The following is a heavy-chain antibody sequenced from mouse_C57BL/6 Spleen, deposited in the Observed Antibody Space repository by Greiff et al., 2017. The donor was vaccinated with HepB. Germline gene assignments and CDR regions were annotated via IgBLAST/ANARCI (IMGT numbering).Heavy chain of an antibody. J-gene: IGHJ2*01. CDR1: GYTFTSYW. D-gene: IGHD1-1*01. V-gene: IGHV1-53*01. Sequence: QVHVKQPGTELVKPGASVKLSCKASGYTFTSYWMHWVKQRPGQGLEWIGNINPSNGGTNYNEKFKSKATLTVDKSSSTAYMQLSSLTSEDSAVYYCAREGLVITTVVATNFDYWGQGTTLTVSS. CDR2: INPSNGGT. CDR3: AREGLVITTVVATNFDY.